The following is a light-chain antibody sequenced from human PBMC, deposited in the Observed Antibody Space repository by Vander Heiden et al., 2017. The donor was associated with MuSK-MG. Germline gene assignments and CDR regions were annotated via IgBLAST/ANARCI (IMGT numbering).Light chain of an antibody. CDR3: QQSYSTPRT. J-gene: IGKJ1*01. Sequence: DIQMTQSPSSLSASVGDRVTITCRASQSISDSLIWYQQKPGKAPKLLIYAASSLQSGVPSTFSGSGSGTDFTLTIRSLQPEDFATYYCQQSYSTPRTFGHGTTVEIK. CDR2: AAS. CDR1: QSISDS. V-gene: IGKV1-39*01.